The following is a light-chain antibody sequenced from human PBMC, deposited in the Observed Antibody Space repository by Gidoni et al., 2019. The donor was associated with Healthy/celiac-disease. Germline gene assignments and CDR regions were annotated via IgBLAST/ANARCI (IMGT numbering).Light chain of an antibody. CDR2: DAS. CDR3: QQYNTLWT. J-gene: IGKJ1*01. Sequence: IRMTQSPSTLSASVGDRVTITCRASQSISSWLAWYQQKPGKAPKLLIYDASSLESGVPSRFSGSGSGTEFTLTISSLQPDDFATYYCQQYNTLWTFGQGTKVEIK. CDR1: QSISSW. V-gene: IGKV1-5*01.